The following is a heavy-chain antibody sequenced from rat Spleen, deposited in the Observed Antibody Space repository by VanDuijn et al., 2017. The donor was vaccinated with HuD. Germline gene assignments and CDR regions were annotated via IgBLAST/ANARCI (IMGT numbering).Heavy chain of an antibody. Sequence: EVQLVESGGGLVQPGRSLKLSCAASGFTFSDYGVAWVRQAPTTGLEWVATITNTGGSTYYPDSVKGRFTISRDNAKSTLYLQMNSLRSEDTATYYCTRLARGLGRDYWGQGVMVTVSS. CDR1: GFTFSDYG. J-gene: IGHJ2*01. CDR2: ITNTGGST. V-gene: IGHV5-29*01. D-gene: IGHD5-1*01. CDR3: TRLARGLGRDY.